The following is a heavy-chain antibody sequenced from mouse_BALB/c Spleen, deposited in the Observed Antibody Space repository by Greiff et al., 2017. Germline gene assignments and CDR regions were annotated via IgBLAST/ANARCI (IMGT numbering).Heavy chain of an antibody. D-gene: IGHD1-1*01. V-gene: IGHV14-3*02. Sequence: EVQLQQSGAELVKPGASVKLSCTASGFNIKDTYMHWVKQRPEQGLEWIGRIDPANGNTKYDPKFQGKATITADTSSNTAYQQLSSLTSEDTAVYYCARRAIYSWYFDVWGAGTTVTVSS. CDR2: IDPANGNT. J-gene: IGHJ1*01. CDR3: ARRAIYSWYFDV. CDR1: GFNIKDTY.